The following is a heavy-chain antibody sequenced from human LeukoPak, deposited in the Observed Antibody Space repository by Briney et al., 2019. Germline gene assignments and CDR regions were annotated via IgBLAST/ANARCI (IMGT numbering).Heavy chain of an antibody. J-gene: IGHJ4*02. CDR1: GFTFSSYG. Sequence: PGRSLRLSCAASGFTFSSYGMHRVRQAPGTGLKWVAVISYDGSNKYYAASVKGRFTISSDNSKNTLYLQMNSLRADDTAVYYCAKSKGRAVAGRGGYYFDYWGQGTMVTVSS. V-gene: IGHV3-30*18. CDR3: AKSKGRAVAGRGGYYFDY. D-gene: IGHD6-19*01. CDR2: ISYDGSNK.